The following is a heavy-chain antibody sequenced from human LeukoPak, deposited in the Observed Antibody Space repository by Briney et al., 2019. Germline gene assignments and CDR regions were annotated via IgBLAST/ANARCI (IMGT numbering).Heavy chain of an antibody. CDR3: ARHPNYCRGGTCYSSNYFHY. Sequence: GESLQISCKGSGYTFNSYWIGWVRQMPGKGLEWMGIIYPTDSDTKYNPSFQGQVTISADKSISTAYLQWSSLKTSDSAMYYCARHPNYCRGGTCYSSNYFHYWGQGTLVTVSS. V-gene: IGHV5-51*01. J-gene: IGHJ4*02. CDR1: GYTFNSYW. CDR2: IYPTDSDT. D-gene: IGHD1-14*01.